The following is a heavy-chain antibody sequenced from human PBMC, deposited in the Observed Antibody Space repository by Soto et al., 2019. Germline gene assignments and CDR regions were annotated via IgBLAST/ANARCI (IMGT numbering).Heavy chain of an antibody. Sequence: PSETLSLTCTVSGGSISSGGYYWSWIRQHPGKGLEWIGYIYYSGSTYYNPSLKSRVTISVDTSKNQFSLKLSSVTAADTAVYYCARWSTAYYYGMDVWGQGTTVTVSS. CDR1: GGSISSGGYY. CDR3: ARWSTAYYYGMDV. CDR2: IYYSGST. J-gene: IGHJ6*02. V-gene: IGHV4-31*03. D-gene: IGHD4-4*01.